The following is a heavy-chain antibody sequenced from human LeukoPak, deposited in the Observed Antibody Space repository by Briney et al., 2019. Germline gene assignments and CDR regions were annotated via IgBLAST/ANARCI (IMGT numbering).Heavy chain of an antibody. Sequence: PGGSLRLSCAASGFTFSSYAMSWVRQAPGKGLEWVSAISGSGGSTYYADSVKGRFTISRDNSKNTLHLQMNSLRAEDTAVYYCARHSDILTGYYNPNFDYWGQGTLVTVSS. CDR2: ISGSGGST. V-gene: IGHV3-23*01. CDR1: GFTFSSYA. D-gene: IGHD3-9*01. CDR3: ARHSDILTGYYNPNFDY. J-gene: IGHJ4*02.